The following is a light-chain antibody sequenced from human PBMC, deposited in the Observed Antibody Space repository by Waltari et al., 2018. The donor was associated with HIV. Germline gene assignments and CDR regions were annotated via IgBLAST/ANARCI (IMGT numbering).Light chain of an antibody. CDR3: ATWDDSLSWV. V-gene: IGLV1-44*01. CDR2: SNN. J-gene: IGLJ3*02. Sequence: QSVLTQPPSASGTPGRRVTISCSGSSSNIGSNTVNWYHQLPETAPKLLIYSNNQRPSGVPDRYSGSKSGTSASLAISGLQSEDEADYYCATWDDSLSWVFGGGTKLTVL. CDR1: SSNIGSNT.